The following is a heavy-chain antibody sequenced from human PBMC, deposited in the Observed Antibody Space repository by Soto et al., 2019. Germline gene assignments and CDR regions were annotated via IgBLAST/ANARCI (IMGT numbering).Heavy chain of an antibody. J-gene: IGHJ4*02. CDR1: GVSVNSDYYY. V-gene: IGHV4-61*03. Sequence: SETLSLTCTVSGVSVNSDYYYWSWIRQPPGKGLEWIGHIYNTGTTAYNPSLKSRVTISLDTSRNHFSLSLSSVTAADTAVFYCAAGEPLNYRGQGTLVTVSS. CDR3: AAGEPLNY. CDR2: IYNTGTT. D-gene: IGHD3-10*01.